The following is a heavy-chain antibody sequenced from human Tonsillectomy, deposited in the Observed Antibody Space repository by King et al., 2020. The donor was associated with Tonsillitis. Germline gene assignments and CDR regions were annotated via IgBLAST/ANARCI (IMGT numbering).Heavy chain of an antibody. D-gene: IGHD3/OR15-3a*01. CDR2: INPSGGGT. V-gene: IGHV1-46*01. CDR1: GYTFTKNY. CDR3: ARLGGLITADF. J-gene: IGHJ4*02. Sequence: QLVQSVAEVKKPGASVKVSCKTSGYTFTKNYIFWVRQAPGQGLEWLGIINPSGGGTTYAQKFRGRLVMTTDTSTSTAYMELSGLRSEDTAMYYCARLGGLITADFWGQGTLVTVSS.